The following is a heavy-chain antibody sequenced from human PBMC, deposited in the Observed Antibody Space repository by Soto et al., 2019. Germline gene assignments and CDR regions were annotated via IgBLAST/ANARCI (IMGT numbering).Heavy chain of an antibody. CDR1: GGSVSSSSYY. J-gene: IGHJ4*02. CDR3: ARDRPAVAGFDY. Sequence: SETVSLTCTVSGGSVSSSSYYWSWIRQPPGKGLEWIGYIYYSGSTKYNPSLKSRVTISVDTSKNQFSLKLSSVTAADTAVYYCARDRPAVAGFDYWGQGTLVTVSS. D-gene: IGHD6-19*01. CDR2: IYYSGST. V-gene: IGHV4-61*01.